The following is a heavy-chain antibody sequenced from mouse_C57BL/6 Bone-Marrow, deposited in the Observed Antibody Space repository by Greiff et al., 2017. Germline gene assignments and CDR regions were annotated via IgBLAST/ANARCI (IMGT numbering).Heavy chain of an antibody. CDR2: ISSGSSTI. D-gene: IGHD1-1*01. CDR1: GFTFSDYG. V-gene: IGHV5-17*01. Sequence: VQLVESGGGLVKPGGSLKLSCAASGFTFSDYGLHWVRQAPEKGLEWVAYISSGSSTIYYADTVKGRFTISRDTAKNTLFLQMTILRSEDTAMYYCARGDYYGSSPWFAYWGQGTLVTVSA. J-gene: IGHJ3*01. CDR3: ARGDYYGSSPWFAY.